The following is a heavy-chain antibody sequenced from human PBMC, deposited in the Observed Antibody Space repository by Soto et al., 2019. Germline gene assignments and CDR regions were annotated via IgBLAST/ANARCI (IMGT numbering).Heavy chain of an antibody. J-gene: IGHJ3*02. CDR2: ISGSGGST. V-gene: IGHV3-23*01. CDR1: GFTFSSYA. CDR3: AIGKVVVAAHGDAFDI. D-gene: IGHD2-15*01. Sequence: GGSLRLSCAASGFTFSSYAMSWVRQAPGKGLEWVSAISGSGGSTYYADSVKGRFTISRDNSKNTLYLQMNSLRAEDTAVYYCAIGKVVVAAHGDAFDIWGQGTMVTVSS.